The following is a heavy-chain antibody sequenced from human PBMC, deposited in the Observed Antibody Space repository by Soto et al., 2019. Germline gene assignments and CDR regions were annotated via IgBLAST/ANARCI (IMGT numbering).Heavy chain of an antibody. D-gene: IGHD6-6*01. CDR1: GFTFSSYW. V-gene: IGHV3-74*01. Sequence: EVQLVESGGGLVQPGGSLRLPCAASGFTFSSYWMHWVRQAPGKGLVWVSRINPDGSSTNYADSVKGRFTISRDNAKNTLYLQMNSLRAEDTAVYYCARVSVSSYHFDYWGQGTLVTVSS. J-gene: IGHJ4*02. CDR2: INPDGSST. CDR3: ARVSVSSYHFDY.